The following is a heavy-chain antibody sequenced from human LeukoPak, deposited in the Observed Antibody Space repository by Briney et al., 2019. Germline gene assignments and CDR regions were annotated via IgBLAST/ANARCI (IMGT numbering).Heavy chain of an antibody. CDR3: AIGGAGYAFDY. J-gene: IGHJ4*02. D-gene: IGHD5-12*01. CDR2: ISSGGTP. V-gene: IGHV3-66*02. Sequence: PGGSLRLSCAASGFTVSTNYMSWVRQAPGKGLEWVSVISSGGTPYYADSVKGRFTISRDSSDNTLYLQMHSLRAEDAAVYYCAIGGAGYAFDYWGQGTRVSVFS. CDR1: GFTVSTNY.